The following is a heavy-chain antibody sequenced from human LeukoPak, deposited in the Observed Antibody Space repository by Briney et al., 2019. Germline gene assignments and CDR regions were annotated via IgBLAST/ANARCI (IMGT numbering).Heavy chain of an antibody. Sequence: SQTLSLTCTVSGGSISSYYWNWIRQPPGKGLEWIGYIYSSGSTTYNPSLKSRVTISVDTSKNQFSLKLNSVTAADTAVYYCARNRLNYYYMDVWGKGTTVTVSS. D-gene: IGHD3-16*02. V-gene: IGHV4-59*01. J-gene: IGHJ6*03. CDR1: GGSISSYY. CDR3: ARNRLNYYYMDV. CDR2: IYSSGST.